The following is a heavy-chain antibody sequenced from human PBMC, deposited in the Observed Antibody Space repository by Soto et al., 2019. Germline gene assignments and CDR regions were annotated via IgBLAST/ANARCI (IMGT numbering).Heavy chain of an antibody. CDR1: GFTFSSYG. D-gene: IGHD3-22*01. CDR2: ISYDGSNK. Sequence: QVQLVESGGGVVQPGRSLRLSCAASGFTFSSYGMHWVRQAPGKGLEWVAVISYDGSNKYYADSVKGRFTISRDNSKNTLYLQMNSLRAEDTAVYYCAKRHYYDSSGYEVGAFDIWSQGTMVTVSS. V-gene: IGHV3-30*18. J-gene: IGHJ3*02. CDR3: AKRHYYDSSGYEVGAFDI.